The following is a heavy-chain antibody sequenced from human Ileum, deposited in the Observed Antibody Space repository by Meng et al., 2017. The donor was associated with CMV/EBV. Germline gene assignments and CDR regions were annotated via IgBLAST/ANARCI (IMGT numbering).Heavy chain of an antibody. CDR1: GGSISNYY. J-gene: IGHJ4*02. CDR3: ARNYGSGNWNFFHY. D-gene: IGHD3-10*01. V-gene: IGHV4-4*07. CDR2: IYTSGTT. Sequence: HVQVHESGPGLVKTSETLSLTCYVSGGSISNYYWSWIRQPAGKGLEWIAHIYTSGTTNYNPSLKSRVTMSVDTSRNQFSLKLTSVTAADTAVYYCARNYGSGNWNFFHYWGQGTLVTVSS.